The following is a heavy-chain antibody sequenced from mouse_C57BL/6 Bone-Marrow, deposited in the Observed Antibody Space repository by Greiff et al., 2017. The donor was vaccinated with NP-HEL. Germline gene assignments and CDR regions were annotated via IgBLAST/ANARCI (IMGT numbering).Heavy chain of an antibody. J-gene: IGHJ1*03. CDR3: VRQRGHYGWYFDV. CDR2: IRSKSNNYAT. V-gene: IGHV10-1*01. D-gene: IGHD1-1*02. CDR1: GFSFNTYA. Sequence: EVQLVESGGGLVQPKGSLKLSCAASGFSFNTYAMNWVRQAPGKGLEWVARIRSKSNNYATYYADSVKDRFTISRDDSESMLYLQMNNLKTEDTAMYYCVRQRGHYGWYFDVWGTGTTVTVSS.